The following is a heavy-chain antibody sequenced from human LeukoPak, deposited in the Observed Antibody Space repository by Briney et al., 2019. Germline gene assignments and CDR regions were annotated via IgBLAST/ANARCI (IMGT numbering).Heavy chain of an antibody. Sequence: PSETLSLTCTVSGGPIYSYYWSWIQQTAGKGLEWIGRLYPGVSTNYTPSLKSRVTMSVDTSKNQFALKLSAVTAADTPVYYCARLKFYDSTGYSPGHYMDVWGKGTTVTVSS. V-gene: IGHV4-4*07. D-gene: IGHD3-22*01. J-gene: IGHJ6*03. CDR1: GGPIYSYY. CDR2: LYPGVST. CDR3: ARLKFYDSTGYSPGHYMDV.